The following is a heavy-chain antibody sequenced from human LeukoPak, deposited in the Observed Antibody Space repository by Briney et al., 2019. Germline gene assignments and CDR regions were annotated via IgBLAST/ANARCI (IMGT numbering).Heavy chain of an antibody. CDR1: GGSISSSSHC. CDR3: ARHSGLGVVSPYADD. Sequence: SETLSLTCTVSGGSISSSSHCWGWIRQPPGKGLEWIGIVSYGGSTHSSPSLKSRVTLAVDTSRNQFSLKLTSVNAADTAVYYFARHSGLGVVSPYADDCGQGTLVTVSS. V-gene: IGHV4-39*01. CDR2: VSYGGST. J-gene: IGHJ4*02. D-gene: IGHD3-16*01.